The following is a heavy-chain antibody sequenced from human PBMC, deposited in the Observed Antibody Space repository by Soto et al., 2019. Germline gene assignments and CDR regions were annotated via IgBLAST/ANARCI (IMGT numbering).Heavy chain of an antibody. Sequence: QVQLVQSGAEVKKPGSSVKVSCKASGGTFSSYAISWVRQAPGQGLEWMGGIIPIFGTANYEQKFQGRVTITADESTSTAYMELSSLRSEDTAVYYCARDSSNYYDSSGYYYPCDYWGQGTLVTVSS. CDR1: GGTFSSYA. CDR2: IIPIFGTA. D-gene: IGHD3-22*01. J-gene: IGHJ4*02. CDR3: ARDSSNYYDSSGYYYPCDY. V-gene: IGHV1-69*01.